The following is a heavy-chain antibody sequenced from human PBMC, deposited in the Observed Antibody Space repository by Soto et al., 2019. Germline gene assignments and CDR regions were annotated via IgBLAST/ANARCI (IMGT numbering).Heavy chain of an antibody. CDR1: GFPFDDYA. CDR2: IIWDGGAT. J-gene: IGHJ4*02. CDR3: AKGSRAGYNYSFDS. V-gene: IGHV3-43D*04. Sequence: GGSLRLSCAASGFPFDDYAMHWLRQAPGKGLEWVSLIIWDGGATDYADSVKGRFTISRDNSKKSLYLQMNSLRAEDTALYYCAKGSRAGYNYSFDSWAREPWSPSPQ. D-gene: IGHD5-12*01.